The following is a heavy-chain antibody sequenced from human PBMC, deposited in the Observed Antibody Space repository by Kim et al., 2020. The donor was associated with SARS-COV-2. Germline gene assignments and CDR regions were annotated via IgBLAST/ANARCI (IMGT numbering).Heavy chain of an antibody. Sequence: GGSLRLSCAASGFTFSSYSMNWVRQAPGKGLEWVSYISSSGSTRYYADSVKGRFTISRDNAKNTLYLQMNSLRDEDTAVYYCARGPSNECNSNSFDTWGQGTLVTVSS. CDR2: ISSSGSTR. CDR3: ARGPSNECNSNSFDT. J-gene: IGHJ5*02. V-gene: IGHV3-48*02. D-gene: IGHD2-8*01. CDR1: GFTFSSYS.